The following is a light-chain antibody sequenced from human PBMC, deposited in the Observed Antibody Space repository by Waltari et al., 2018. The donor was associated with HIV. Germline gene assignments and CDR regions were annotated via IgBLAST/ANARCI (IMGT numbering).Light chain of an antibody. J-gene: IGLJ3*02. V-gene: IGLV1-44*01. Sequence: QSVLTQPPSASGTPGQRVTISCSGTSSNIGSHTVDWYQQLPGAAPQLLISSTNQRPSGVPDRVSGSKSGTSASLAISGLQSEDEADYFCATWDDSLNGHVFGGGTKLTV. CDR2: STN. CDR1: SSNIGSHT. CDR3: ATWDDSLNGHV.